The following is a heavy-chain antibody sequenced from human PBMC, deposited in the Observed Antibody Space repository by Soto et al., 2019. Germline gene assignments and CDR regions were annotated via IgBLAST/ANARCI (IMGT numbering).Heavy chain of an antibody. V-gene: IGHV3-21*02. CDR3: ARDLGVALATLTLDS. CDR2: ITTSSSFR. J-gene: IGHJ4*02. Sequence: EVQLVESGGGLVKPGGSLRLSCAASGFSISRYSMNWVRQAPGKGLEWVADITTSSSFRFYADSLKGRFTISRDDAKNSLYLQMNSLRVEDTGVYYCARDLGVALATLTLDSWGQGTLVTVSS. CDR1: GFSISRYS. D-gene: IGHD2-15*01.